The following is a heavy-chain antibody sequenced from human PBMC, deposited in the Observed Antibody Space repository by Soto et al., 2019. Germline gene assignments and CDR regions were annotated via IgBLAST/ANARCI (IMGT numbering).Heavy chain of an antibody. CDR2: ISAYNGNT. Sequence: GASVTVSCTASGYTFTSYGISCVRQAPGQGLEWMGWISAYNGNTNYAQKLQGRVTTTTDTSKRTSYKELRSLRCDDTAGYYCARETGDYFVYWGQGTLVTVS. V-gene: IGHV1-18*01. J-gene: IGHJ4*02. D-gene: IGHD4-17*01. CDR1: GYTFTSYG. CDR3: ARETGDYFVY.